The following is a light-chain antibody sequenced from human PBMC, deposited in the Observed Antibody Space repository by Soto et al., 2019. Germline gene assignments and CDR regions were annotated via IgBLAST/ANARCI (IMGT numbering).Light chain of an antibody. CDR1: SSNIGAGYD. J-gene: IGLJ1*01. CDR3: QSYDSSLSGYV. V-gene: IGLV1-40*01. Sequence: QSALTQPPSVSGAPGQRVTISCTGSSSNIGAGYDVHWYQQLPGTAPKLLIYTNSNRPSGVPGRFSGSNSGTSASLAVTGLQAEEEADYYCQSYDSSLSGYVFGTGTKLTVL. CDR2: TNS.